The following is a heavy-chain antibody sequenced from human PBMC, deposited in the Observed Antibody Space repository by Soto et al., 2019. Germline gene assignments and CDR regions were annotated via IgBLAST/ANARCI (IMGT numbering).Heavy chain of an antibody. Sequence: EVQLVESGGGLDQPGGSLRLSCAASGFTFSIYWMHWVRQAPGKGLVWVSRMNMDGSRTSYADFAKGRFTISRDDAKSTVYLQMSNLRAEDTAVYYCVRGDGDRYDGHGYLGRHWGQGTLVTVSS. CDR2: MNMDGSRT. CDR3: VRGDGDRYDGHGYLGRH. J-gene: IGHJ4*02. V-gene: IGHV3-74*01. D-gene: IGHD2-21*01. CDR1: GFTFSIYW.